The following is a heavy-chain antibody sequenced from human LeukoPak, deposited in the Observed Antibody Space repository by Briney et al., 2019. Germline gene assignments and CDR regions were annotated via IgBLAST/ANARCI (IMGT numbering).Heavy chain of an antibody. CDR2: IYYSGST. V-gene: IGHV4-61*01. CDR1: GGSTSSSSYY. Sequence: SETLSLTCTVSGGSTSSSSYYWSWIRQPPGKGLEWIGYIYYSGSTNYNPSLKSRVTISVDTSKNQFSLKLSSVTAADTAVYYCAREENRSWFDPWGQGTLVTVSS. J-gene: IGHJ5*02. CDR3: AREENRSWFDP. D-gene: IGHD2/OR15-2a*01.